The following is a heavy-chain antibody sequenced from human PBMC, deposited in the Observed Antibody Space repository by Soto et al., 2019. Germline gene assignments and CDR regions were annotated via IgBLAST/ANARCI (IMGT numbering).Heavy chain of an antibody. D-gene: IGHD3-10*01. J-gene: IGHJ6*03. CDR3: AKDTDTMVRAHMDV. Sequence: QVQLVESGGGVVQPGRSLRLSCAASGFTFSSYGMHWVRQAPGKGLEWVAVISYDGSNKYYADSVKGRFTISRDNSKNTLYLQMNSLRAEYTAVYYCAKDTDTMVRAHMDVWGKGTTVTVSS. V-gene: IGHV3-30*18. CDR1: GFTFSSYG. CDR2: ISYDGSNK.